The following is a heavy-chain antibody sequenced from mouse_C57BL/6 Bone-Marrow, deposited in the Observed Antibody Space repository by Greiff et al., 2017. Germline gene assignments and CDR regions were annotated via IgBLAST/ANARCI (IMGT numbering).Heavy chain of an antibody. CDR1: GYTFTSYW. CDR3: ARGPPYCGSGYRGYFDV. CDR2: IYPSDSET. Sequence: QVQLQQPGAELVRPGSSVKLSCKASGYTFTSYWMDWVKQRPGQGLEWIGNIYPSDSETHYNQKFKDKATLTVDKSSSTAYMQLSSLTSEDSAVXYCARGPPYCGSGYRGYFDVWGTGTTVTVSS. D-gene: IGHD1-1*01. V-gene: IGHV1-61*01. J-gene: IGHJ1*03.